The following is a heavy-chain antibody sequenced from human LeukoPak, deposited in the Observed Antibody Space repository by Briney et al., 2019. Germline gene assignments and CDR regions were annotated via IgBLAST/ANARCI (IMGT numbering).Heavy chain of an antibody. CDR2: IYYSGST. J-gene: IGHJ4*02. V-gene: IGHV4-59*08. CDR3: AGHPGAGYNYFDY. CDR1: GGSISSYY. D-gene: IGHD5-24*01. Sequence: SETLSLTCTVSGGSISSYYWSWIRQPPGKGLEWIGYIYYSGSTNYNPSLKSRVAISVDTSKKQFSLNLSSVTAADTAVYYCAGHPGAGYNYFDYWGQGTLVTVSS.